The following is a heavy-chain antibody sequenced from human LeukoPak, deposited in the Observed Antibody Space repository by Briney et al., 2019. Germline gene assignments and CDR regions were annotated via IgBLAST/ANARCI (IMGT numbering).Heavy chain of an antibody. CDR3: AREFEDYDDSRGYYIWFDP. CDR1: GGSISSGSYY. CDR2: IYTSGST. D-gene: IGHD3-22*01. J-gene: IGHJ5*02. V-gene: IGHV4-61*02. Sequence: PSETLSLTCTVSGGSISSGSYYWSWIRQPAGKGLEWIGRIYTSGSTNYNPSLKSRVTISVDTSKNQFSLKLSSVTAADTAVYYCAREFEDYDDSRGYYIWFDPWGQGTRVTVSS.